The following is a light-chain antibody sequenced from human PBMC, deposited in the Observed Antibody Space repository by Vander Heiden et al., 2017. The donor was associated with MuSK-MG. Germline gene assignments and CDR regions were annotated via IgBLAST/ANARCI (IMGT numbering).Light chain of an antibody. J-gene: IGKJ2*01. CDR2: AAS. CDR1: QSISSY. V-gene: IGKV1-39*01. CDR3: QQSDSNPLYT. Sequence: DIKMTQSQSSLSASVGDRVTVTFRASQSISSYLTWYQHEPGKAPKLLIYAASSLQSGVPSRFSGSGYGKDFTLTISSQQPEDFASYYCQQSDSNPLYTFGQGTKVEIK.